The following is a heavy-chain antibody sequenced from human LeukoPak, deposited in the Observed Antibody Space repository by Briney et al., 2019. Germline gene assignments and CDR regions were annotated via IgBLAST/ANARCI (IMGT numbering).Heavy chain of an antibody. D-gene: IGHD6-19*01. CDR3: VRDSAIAVAYGFDY. CDR2: ISGSGGST. CDR1: GFTFSSYA. V-gene: IGHV3-23*01. Sequence: GGSLRLSCAASGFTFSSYAMSWVRQAPGKGLEWVSGISGSGGSTYYADSVKGRFTISRDNAKNTLYLQMNSLRAEDTAVYYCVRDSAIAVAYGFDYWGQGTLVTVSS. J-gene: IGHJ4*02.